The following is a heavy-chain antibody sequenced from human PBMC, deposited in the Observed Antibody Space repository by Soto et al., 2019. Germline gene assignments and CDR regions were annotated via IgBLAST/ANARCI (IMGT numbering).Heavy chain of an antibody. CDR2: IYHSGST. D-gene: IGHD2-2*01. CDR3: ASERSSTAWVMDA. Sequence: QLQLQESGSGLVKPSQTLSLTCAVSGGSISSGGYSWSWIRQPPGKGLEWIGYIYHSGSTYYNPSLKSRVTISVDRSKNQFSPKLSSVTAADTAVYYCASERSSTAWVMDAWGQGTTVTVSS. V-gene: IGHV4-30-2*01. J-gene: IGHJ6*02. CDR1: GGSISSGGYS.